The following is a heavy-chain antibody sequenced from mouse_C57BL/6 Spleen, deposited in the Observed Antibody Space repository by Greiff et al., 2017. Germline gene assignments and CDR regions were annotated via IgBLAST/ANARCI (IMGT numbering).Heavy chain of an antibody. D-gene: IGHD2-2*01. V-gene: IGHV14-4*01. Sequence: VQLQQSGAELVRPGASVKLSCTASGFTIKDDYMHWVKQRPEQGLEWIGWIDPENGDTEYDSKFQGKATITADKSSNTAYLQLRSLTSEDTAVYYGTTLYFGYPYAMDYWGQGTSVTVSS. CDR1: GFTIKDDY. CDR2: IDPENGDT. CDR3: TTLYFGYPYAMDY. J-gene: IGHJ4*01.